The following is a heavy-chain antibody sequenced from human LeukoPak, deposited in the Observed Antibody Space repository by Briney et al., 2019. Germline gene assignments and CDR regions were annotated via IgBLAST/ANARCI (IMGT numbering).Heavy chain of an antibody. J-gene: IGHJ4*02. Sequence: GGSLRLSCAASGFTFSSYAMSWVRQAPGKGLEWVSAISGSGGSTYYADSVKGRFTISRDNSKNTLYLQMNSLRAEDTAVYYCARAMVRGVIGLHRPDYWGQGTLVTVSS. CDR3: ARAMVRGVIGLHRPDY. V-gene: IGHV3-23*01. CDR2: ISGSGGST. CDR1: GFTFSSYA. D-gene: IGHD3-10*01.